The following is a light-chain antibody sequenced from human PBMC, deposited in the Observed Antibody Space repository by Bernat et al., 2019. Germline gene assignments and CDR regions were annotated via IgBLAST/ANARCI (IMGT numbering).Light chain of an antibody. CDR3: QVYGNSPPAYT. J-gene: IGKJ2*01. Sequence: EIVLTQSPGTLSLSPGETATLSCRASQSVSSSYLVWYQQKPGQAPRLLMYATSSRATGIPDRFSGSVSGTDFTLTISRLEPEDFAVYYCQVYGNSPPAYTFGQGTKLEIQ. CDR1: QSVSSSY. V-gene: IGKV3-20*01. CDR2: ATS.